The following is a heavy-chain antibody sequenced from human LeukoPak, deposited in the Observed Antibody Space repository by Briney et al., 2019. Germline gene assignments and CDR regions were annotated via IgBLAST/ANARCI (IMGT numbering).Heavy chain of an antibody. D-gene: IGHD6-6*01. J-gene: IGHJ6*03. CDR3: ARSGESSSFDYYYYYMDV. V-gene: IGHV3-23*01. CDR1: GFTFSSYA. Sequence: GGSLRLSCAASGFTFSSYAMSWVRQAPGKGLEWVSSISGSGGSTDYADSVKGRFTISRDNAKNTLYLQMNSRKAEDTAVYYCARSGESSSFDYYYYYMDVWGKGTTVTVSS. CDR2: ISGSGGST.